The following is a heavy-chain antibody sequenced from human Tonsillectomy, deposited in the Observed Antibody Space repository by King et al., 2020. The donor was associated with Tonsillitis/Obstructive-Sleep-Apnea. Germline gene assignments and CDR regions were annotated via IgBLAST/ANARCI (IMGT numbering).Heavy chain of an antibody. V-gene: IGHV3-15*01. CDR3: STDLGTYFDY. Sequence: VQLVESGGGLVKPGGSLRLSCAASGFTFSNAWMSWVRQAPGKGLEWVGRIKSKTDGGTTDYAAPVKGRFTISRDDSKTTLYLQMNSLKTADTAMYYCSTDLGTYFDYWGQGTLVTVSS. J-gene: IGHJ4*02. CDR2: IKSKTDGGTT. D-gene: IGHD1-1*01. CDR1: GFTFSNAW.